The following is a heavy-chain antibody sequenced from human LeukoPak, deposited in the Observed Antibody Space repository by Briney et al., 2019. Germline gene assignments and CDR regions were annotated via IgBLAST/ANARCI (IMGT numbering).Heavy chain of an antibody. V-gene: IGHV3-66*01. CDR2: IYSGGST. J-gene: IGHJ6*02. CDR1: GFTVSSYY. D-gene: IGHD6-13*01. Sequence: GGSLRLSCAASGFTVSSYYMSWVRQAPGKGLEWVSVIYSGGSTYYADSVKGRFTISRDNSKNTLYLQMNSLRAEDTAVYYCARDHGYSKLGVVGYYYYGLDVWGQGTTVTVSS. CDR3: ARDHGYSKLGVVGYYYYGLDV.